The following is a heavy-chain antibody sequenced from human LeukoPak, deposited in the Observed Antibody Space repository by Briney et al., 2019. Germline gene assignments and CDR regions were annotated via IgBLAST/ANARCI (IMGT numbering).Heavy chain of an antibody. CDR3: ARDGLRGYSYGYQGY. V-gene: IGHV3-23*01. CDR2: ISGSASHT. Sequence: GGSLRLSCAASGFTFSDYAMTWVRQAPGKGLEWVSVISGSASHTYYADSVRGRFTISRDNSKNTPYLQMNSLRAEDTAVYYCARDGLRGYSYGYQGYWGQGTLVTVSS. CDR1: GFTFSDYA. D-gene: IGHD5-18*01. J-gene: IGHJ4*02.